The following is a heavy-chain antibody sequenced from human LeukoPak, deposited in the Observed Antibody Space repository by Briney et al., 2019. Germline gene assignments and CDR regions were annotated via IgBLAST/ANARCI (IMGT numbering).Heavy chain of an antibody. J-gene: IGHJ4*02. D-gene: IGHD1-26*01. Sequence: GGSLRLSCAASGFTVSSNYMTWVRQAPGKGLEWVSVIYSGGDTYYADSVKGRFTISRDNSKNTLYLQLNSLRAEDTAVYYCARRSGEGYFDCWGQGTLVIVSS. V-gene: IGHV3-66*01. CDR3: ARRSGEGYFDC. CDR2: IYSGGDT. CDR1: GFTVSSNY.